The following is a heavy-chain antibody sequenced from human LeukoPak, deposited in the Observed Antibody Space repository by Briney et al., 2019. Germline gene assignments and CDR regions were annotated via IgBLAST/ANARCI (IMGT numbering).Heavy chain of an antibody. D-gene: IGHD5-18*01. V-gene: IGHV3-7*05. Sequence: GGSLRLSCAASGFTFSLYWMSWVRQAPGKGLEWVANIKRDGSEKYYVDSVKGRFTISRDNAKNSLYLQMNSLRAADTAVYYCAPMAADTAMVGMDVWGQGTEVTVSS. J-gene: IGHJ6*02. CDR1: GFTFSLYW. CDR3: APMAADTAMVGMDV. CDR2: IKRDGSEK.